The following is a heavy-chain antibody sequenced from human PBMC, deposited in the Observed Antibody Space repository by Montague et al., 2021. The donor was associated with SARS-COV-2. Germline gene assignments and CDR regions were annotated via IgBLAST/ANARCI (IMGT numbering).Heavy chain of an antibody. J-gene: IGHJ4*02. V-gene: IGHV4-39*02. CDR1: SGSIISSGYY. CDR3: ARGVIRGVTTPFDY. Sequence: SETLSLTCSVSSGSIISSGYYWGWIRQPPRKEREWIGNIYYSGTTYHNPSLQSRGTISADTSKNHLFLRVSAVTAADTAVYFCARGVIRGVTTPFDYWGQGILVTVSS. CDR2: IYYSGTT. D-gene: IGHD3-10*01.